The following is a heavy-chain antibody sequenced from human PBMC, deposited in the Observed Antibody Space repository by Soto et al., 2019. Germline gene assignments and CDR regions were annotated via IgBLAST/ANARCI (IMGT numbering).Heavy chain of an antibody. CDR2: ISGSGGST. Sequence: PGGSLRLSCAASGFTFSSYAMSWVRQAPGKGLEWVSAISGSGGSTYYADSVKGRFTISRDNSKNTLYLQMNSLRAEDTAVYYCAKDDSITIFGVVRNWYFDLWGRGTLVTVS. J-gene: IGHJ2*01. D-gene: IGHD3-3*01. V-gene: IGHV3-23*01. CDR3: AKDDSITIFGVVRNWYFDL. CDR1: GFTFSSYA.